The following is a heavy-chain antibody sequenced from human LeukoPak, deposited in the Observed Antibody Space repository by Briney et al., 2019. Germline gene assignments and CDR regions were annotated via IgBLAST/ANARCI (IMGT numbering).Heavy chain of an antibody. CDR3: ATWACSGGSCYFDY. CDR2: FDPEDGET. V-gene: IGHV1-24*01. Sequence: ASVTVSCKVSGYTLTGLSMHWVRQAPGKGLEWMGGFDPEDGETIYAQKFQGRVTMTEDTSTDTAYMELSSLRSEDTAVYYCATWACSGGSCYFDYWGQGTLVTVSS. D-gene: IGHD2-15*01. CDR1: GYTLTGLS. J-gene: IGHJ4*02.